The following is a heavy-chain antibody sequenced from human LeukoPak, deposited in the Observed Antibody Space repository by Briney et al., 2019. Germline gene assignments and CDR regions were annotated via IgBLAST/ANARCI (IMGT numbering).Heavy chain of an antibody. D-gene: IGHD4-17*01. CDR1: GGSISSYY. J-gene: IGHJ2*01. CDR2: IYYSGST. Sequence: PSETLSLTCTVSGGSISSYYGSWIRQPPGKGLEWIGYIYYSGSTNYNPSLKSRVTISVDTSKNQFSLKLSSVTAADTAVYYCASGTYGDYVSSWYFDLWGRGTLVTVSS. CDR3: ASGTYGDYVSSWYFDL. V-gene: IGHV4-59*01.